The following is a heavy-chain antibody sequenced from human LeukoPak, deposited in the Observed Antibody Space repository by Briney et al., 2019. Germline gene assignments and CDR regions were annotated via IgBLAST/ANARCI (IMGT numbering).Heavy chain of an antibody. CDR2: INSDSNYI. CDR3: ARDGGTSTPFDY. D-gene: IGHD2-15*01. Sequence: PGGSLRLSCAASGFTFSSYSMNWVRQTPGKGLEWVSSINSDSNYIYYANSVKGRFTISRDAKNSVYLQMNSLRAEDTAVYYCARDGGTSTPFDYWGQGTLVTVSS. J-gene: IGHJ4*02. V-gene: IGHV3-21*01. CDR1: GFTFSSYS.